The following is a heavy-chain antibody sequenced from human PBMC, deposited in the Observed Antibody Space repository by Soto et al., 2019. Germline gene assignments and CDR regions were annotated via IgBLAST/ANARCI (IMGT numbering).Heavy chain of an antibody. CDR2: IKQDGSEK. D-gene: IGHD3-10*01. CDR1: GFTFTIYW. V-gene: IGHV3-7*03. J-gene: IGHJ5*02. CDR3: ARYGSGGGWFDP. Sequence: EVQLVESGGGLVQPGGSLRLSCAASGFTFTIYWMSWVRQVPGKGLEWVANIKQDGSEKYYVDSVKGRFTISRDNAKNSLHLQMNSLRAEDTAVDYCARYGSGGGWFDPWGQGTLVTVSS.